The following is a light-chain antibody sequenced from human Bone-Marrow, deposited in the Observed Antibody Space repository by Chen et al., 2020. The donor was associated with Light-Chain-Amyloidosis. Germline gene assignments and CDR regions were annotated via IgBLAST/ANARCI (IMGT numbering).Light chain of an antibody. CDR3: QQYGTSPLT. CDR2: DTS. V-gene: IGKV3-15*01. J-gene: IGKJ4*01. CDR1: RSVSSN. Sequence: EEVMTQSPATLSVSPGDRATLSCRASRSVSSNLAWYQQKPGQAPRLLIYDTSTRATGIPARFSGSGSGTYFTLTINRLEPEDFAMYYCQQYGTSPLTFGGGTKVEIK.